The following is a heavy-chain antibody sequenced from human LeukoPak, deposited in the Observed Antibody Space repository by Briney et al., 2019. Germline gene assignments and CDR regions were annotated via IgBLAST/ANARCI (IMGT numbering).Heavy chain of an antibody. J-gene: IGHJ4*02. D-gene: IGHD3-10*01. CDR1: RYTFTSYF. CDR3: ARDLAYYYGSGNFYSRDY. Sequence: GASVKVSCKASRYTFTSYFMHWVRQAPGHGLEWMGIINPSSGSTNYAQKFQGRVTMTRDTSTSTVYMELSSLRSEDTAFYYCARDLAYYYGSGNFYSRDYWGQGTLITVSS. CDR2: INPSSGST. V-gene: IGHV1-46*01.